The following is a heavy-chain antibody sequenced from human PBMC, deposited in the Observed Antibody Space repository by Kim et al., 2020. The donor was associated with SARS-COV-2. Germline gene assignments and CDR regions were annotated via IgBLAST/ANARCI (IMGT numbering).Heavy chain of an antibody. CDR2: ISSNGGST. V-gene: IGHV3-64D*09. CDR1: GFTFSSYA. J-gene: IGHJ6*02. CDR3: VKDKGGYCSSTSCYSPYYYYGMDV. Sequence: GGSLRLSCSASGFTFSSYAMHWVRQAPGKGLEYVSAISSNGGSTYYADSVKGRFTISRDNSKNTLYLQMSSLRAEDTAVYYCVKDKGGYCSSTSCYSPYYYYGMDVWGQGTTVTVSS. D-gene: IGHD2-2*01.